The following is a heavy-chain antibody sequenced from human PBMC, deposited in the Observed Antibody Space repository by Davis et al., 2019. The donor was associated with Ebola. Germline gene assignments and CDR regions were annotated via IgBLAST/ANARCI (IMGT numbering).Heavy chain of an antibody. Sequence: PSETLSLTCAVYGGSFSGYYWSWIRQPPGKGLEWIGGINHSGSTNYNPSLKSRVTISVDTSKNQFSLKLSSVTAADTAVYYCARWRGFYYGSGSYYFDYWGQGTLVTVSS. CDR1: GGSFSGYY. D-gene: IGHD3-10*01. J-gene: IGHJ4*02. V-gene: IGHV4-34*01. CDR2: INHSGST. CDR3: ARWRGFYYGSGSYYFDY.